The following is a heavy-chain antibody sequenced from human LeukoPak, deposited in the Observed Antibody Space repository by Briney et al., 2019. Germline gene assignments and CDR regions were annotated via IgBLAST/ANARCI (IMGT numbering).Heavy chain of an antibody. CDR2: INPNSGGT. V-gene: IGHV1-2*02. J-gene: IGHJ4*02. D-gene: IGHD3-10*01. CDR1: GYIFTGYY. Sequence: GASVKVSCKASGYIFTGYYIHWVRQAPGQGLEWVGRINPNSGGTDYAQKFQGRVTMTRDTSISTAYMELTRLRSDDTAVYYCARDHYYNSGSPSFDYWGQGTLVTVSS. CDR3: ARDHYYNSGSPSFDY.